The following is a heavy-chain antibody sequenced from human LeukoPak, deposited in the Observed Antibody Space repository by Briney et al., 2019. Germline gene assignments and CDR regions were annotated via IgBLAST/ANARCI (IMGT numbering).Heavy chain of an antibody. J-gene: IGHJ6*02. CDR3: AWVLVVPAVLGAYYYYYGMDV. CDR2: IYYSGST. Sequence: PSETLSFTCTVSGGSISSGGYYWSWIRQHPGKGLEWIGYIYYSGSTYYNPSLKSRVTISVDTSKNQFSLKLSSVTAADTAVYYCAWVLVVPAVLGAYYYYYGMDVWGQGTTVTVSS. V-gene: IGHV4-31*03. CDR1: GGSISSGGYY. D-gene: IGHD2-2*01.